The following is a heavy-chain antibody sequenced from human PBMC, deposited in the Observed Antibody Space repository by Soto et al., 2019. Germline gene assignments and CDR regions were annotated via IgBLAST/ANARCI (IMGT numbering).Heavy chain of an antibody. J-gene: IGHJ5*02. D-gene: IGHD6-19*01. CDR3: ARDHWGSSGWYWFDP. Sequence: ASVKVSCKASGYTFTSYGISCVRQAPGQGLEWMGWISAYNGNANYAQKLQGRVTMTTDTSTSTAYMELRSLRSDDTAVYYCARDHWGSSGWYWFDPWGQGTLVTVSS. V-gene: IGHV1-18*01. CDR2: ISAYNGNA. CDR1: GYTFTSYG.